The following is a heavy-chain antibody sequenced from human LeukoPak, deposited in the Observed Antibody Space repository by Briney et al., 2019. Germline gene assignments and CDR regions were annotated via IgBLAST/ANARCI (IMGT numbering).Heavy chain of an antibody. CDR2: IYYSGST. D-gene: IGHD3-3*01. CDR1: GGSISSSSYY. Sequence: SETLSLTGTVSGGSISSSSYYWGWIRQPPGKGLEWIGSIYYSGSTYYNPSLKSRVTISVDTSKNQFSLKLISVTAADTAVYYCARLLDCDFWGDYFDYWGQGTLVTVSS. J-gene: IGHJ4*02. V-gene: IGHV4-39*01. CDR3: ARLLDCDFWGDYFDY.